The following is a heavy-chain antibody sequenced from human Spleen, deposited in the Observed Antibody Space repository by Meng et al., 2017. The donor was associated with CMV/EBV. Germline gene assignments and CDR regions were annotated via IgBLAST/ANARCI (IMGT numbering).Heavy chain of an antibody. Sequence: GGSLRLSCAASGFTFSNYAMSWIRQAPGKGLEWVSGISGSGHSPYYIDSVRGRFTISRDNSKNTLFLVMNSLRAEDTAVYHCAKDLGSNDYGEDYWGQGTPVTVSS. J-gene: IGHJ4*02. CDR3: AKDLGSNDYGEDY. CDR1: GFTFSNYA. D-gene: IGHD4-17*01. V-gene: IGHV3-23*01. CDR2: ISGSGHSP.